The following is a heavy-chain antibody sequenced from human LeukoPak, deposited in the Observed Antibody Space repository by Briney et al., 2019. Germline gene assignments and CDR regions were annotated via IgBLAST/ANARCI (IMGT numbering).Heavy chain of an antibody. V-gene: IGHV4-59*01. CDR3: ASITHLWGGANWFDP. CDR2: IYYSGST. D-gene: IGHD5-18*01. CDR1: GGSISSYY. J-gene: IGHJ5*02. Sequence: IPSETLSLTCTVSGGSISSYYWSWIRQPPGKGLEWIGYIYYSGSTNYNPSLKSRVTISVDTSKNQFSLKLSSVTAADTAVYYCASITHLWGGANWFDPWGQGTLVTVSS.